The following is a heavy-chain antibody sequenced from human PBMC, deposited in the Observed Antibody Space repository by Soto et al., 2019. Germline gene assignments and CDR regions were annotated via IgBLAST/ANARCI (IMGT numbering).Heavy chain of an antibody. V-gene: IGHV4-39*01. D-gene: IGHD1-7*01. CDR3: ASQARGTTWSDFDY. Sequence: QLQLQESGPGLVKPSETLSLTCTVSGGSISSSDYYWGWIRQSPGKGLEWIGSIYYSGTSFYDPSLKSRLSMSVDTSKNQFSLRLSSVTAADTAVYYCASQARGTTWSDFDYWGQGTLVTVSS. CDR1: GGSISSSDYY. CDR2: IYYSGTS. J-gene: IGHJ4*02.